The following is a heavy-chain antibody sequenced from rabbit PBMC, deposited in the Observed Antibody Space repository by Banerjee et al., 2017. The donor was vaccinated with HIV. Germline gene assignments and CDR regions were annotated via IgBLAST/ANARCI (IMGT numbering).Heavy chain of an antibody. V-gene: IGHV1S40*01. J-gene: IGHJ4*01. D-gene: IGHD1-1*01. CDR2: IYGGSSDSI. CDR1: GFSFSSSGY. CDR3: ASGSSGSRFNL. Sequence: QSLEESGGDLVKPGASLTLTCTASGFSFSSSGYMCWVRQAPGKGPEWIGYIYGGSSDSIYYASWAKGRFTISKTSSTTVTLQMTSLTAADTSTYFCASGSSGSRFNLWGQGTLVTVS.